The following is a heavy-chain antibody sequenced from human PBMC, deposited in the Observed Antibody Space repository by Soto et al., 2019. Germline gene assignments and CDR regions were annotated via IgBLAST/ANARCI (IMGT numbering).Heavy chain of an antibody. CDR3: AKQDIVVVVAATGGGFDY. D-gene: IGHD2-15*01. CDR1: GFTVSSNY. Sequence: GGSLRLSCAASGFTVSSNYMSWARQAPGKGLEWVSVIYSGGSTYYADSVKGRFTISRDNSKNTLYLQMNSLRAEDTAVYYCAKQDIVVVVAATGGGFDYWGQGTLVTVSS. CDR2: IYSGGST. V-gene: IGHV3-53*01. J-gene: IGHJ4*02.